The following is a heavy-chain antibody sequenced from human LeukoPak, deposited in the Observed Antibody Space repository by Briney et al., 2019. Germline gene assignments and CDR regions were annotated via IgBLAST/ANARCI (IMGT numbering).Heavy chain of an antibody. CDR3: AKISGGSGWYFDL. J-gene: IGHJ2*01. Sequence: GGSLRLSCVASGFTLGTYLMIWVRQGPGKRLEWVAAISRASENTYYADSVKGRCTISRDDPQNTVSLQMNSLRAEDTAVYYCAKISGGSGWYFDLWGLGTLVTVSS. D-gene: IGHD4-23*01. V-gene: IGHV3-23*01. CDR1: GFTLGTYL. CDR2: ISRASENT.